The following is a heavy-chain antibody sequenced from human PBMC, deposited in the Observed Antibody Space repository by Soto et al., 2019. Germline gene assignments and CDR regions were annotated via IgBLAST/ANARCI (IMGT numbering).Heavy chain of an antibody. V-gene: IGHV3-30*18. CDR2: ISYDGSNK. D-gene: IGHD5-18*01. CDR1: GFTFSSYG. Sequence: QVQLVESGGGVVQPGRSLRLSCAASGFTFSSYGMHWVRQAPGKGLEWVAVISYDGSNKYYADSVKGRFTISRENSKNTLYLQMESLRAEDMAVYYCAKDSRVDTAMVGGRGGMDVRGQGTTVTVSS. J-gene: IGHJ6*02. CDR3: AKDSRVDTAMVGGRGGMDV.